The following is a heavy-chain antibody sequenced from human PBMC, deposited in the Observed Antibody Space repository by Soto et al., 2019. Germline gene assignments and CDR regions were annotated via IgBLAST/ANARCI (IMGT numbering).Heavy chain of an antibody. CDR3: ARRPIVITFGGVIAQDY. CDR1: GYSFTSYW. Sequence: GESLKISCKGSGYSFTSYWISWVRPMPGKGLEWMGRIDPSDSYNNYSPFFQGHVTIPADKSISTAYLQWSSLKVSVTAINYCARRPIVITFGGVIAQDYWGQGALVTVSS. D-gene: IGHD3-16*02. V-gene: IGHV5-10-1*01. CDR2: IDPSDSYN. J-gene: IGHJ4*02.